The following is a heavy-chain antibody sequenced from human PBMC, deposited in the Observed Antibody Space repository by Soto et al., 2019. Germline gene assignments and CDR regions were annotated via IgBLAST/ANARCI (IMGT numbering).Heavy chain of an antibody. CDR2: IYYSGST. CDR1: GGSISSSSYY. J-gene: IGHJ4*02. D-gene: IGHD3-9*01. CDR3: ARERSSTGYYWY. V-gene: IGHV4-39*01. Sequence: QLQLQESGPGLVKPSGTLSLTCTVSGGSISSSSYYWGWIRQPPGKGLEWIGSIYYSGSTYYNPSLKSRVTISVDTSKNQFSLKLSSVTAADTAVYYCARERSSTGYYWYWGQGTLVTVSS.